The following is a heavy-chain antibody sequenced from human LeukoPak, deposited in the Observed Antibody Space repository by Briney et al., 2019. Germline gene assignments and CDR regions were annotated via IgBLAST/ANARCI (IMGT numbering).Heavy chain of an antibody. V-gene: IGHV3-21*01. Sequence: GGSLRLSCAASGFTFSSYYMNWVRQAPGKGLEWVSSISVSGTYMYYAESLKGRLTISRDNAKNSLYLQMNSLKAEDTAVYYCARGTEGDYWGQGTLVTVSS. CDR1: GFTFSSYY. CDR2: ISVSGTYM. D-gene: IGHD1-1*01. CDR3: ARGTEGDY. J-gene: IGHJ4*02.